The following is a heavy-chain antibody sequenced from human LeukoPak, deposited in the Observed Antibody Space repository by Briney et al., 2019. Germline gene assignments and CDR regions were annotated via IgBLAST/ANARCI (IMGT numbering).Heavy chain of an antibody. CDR2: IYYSGST. Sequence: PSETLSLTCTVSGGSISSSSYYWGWIRQPPGKGLEWIGSIYYSGSTYYNPSLKSRVTISVDTSKNQFSLKLSSVTAADTAVYYCARADGYYDYVWGSPRVAAFDIWGQGTMVTVSS. CDR3: ARADGYYDYVWGSPRVAAFDI. J-gene: IGHJ3*02. V-gene: IGHV4-39*07. D-gene: IGHD3-16*01. CDR1: GGSISSSSYY.